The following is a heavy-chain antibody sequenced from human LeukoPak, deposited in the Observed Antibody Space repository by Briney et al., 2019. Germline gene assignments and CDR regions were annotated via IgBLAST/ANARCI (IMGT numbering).Heavy chain of an antibody. CDR2: MNPNSGAT. Sequence: GASVKVSCKASGYTFTSYDFNWLRQATGQGPEWMGWMNPNSGATGYAQKFQGRVTMTRSASINTAYMELSNLRSEDTAVYYCARRQQLVFSGGGIDYWGQGTLVTVSS. CDR1: GYTFTSYD. CDR3: ARRQQLVFSGGGIDY. D-gene: IGHD6-13*01. V-gene: IGHV1-8*01. J-gene: IGHJ4*02.